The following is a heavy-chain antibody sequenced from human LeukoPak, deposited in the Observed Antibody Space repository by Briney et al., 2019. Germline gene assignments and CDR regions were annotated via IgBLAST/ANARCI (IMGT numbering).Heavy chain of an antibody. V-gene: IGHV4-39*01. CDR2: IYYSGST. J-gene: IGHJ1*01. D-gene: IGHD1-7*01. CDR1: GGSISSSSYY. CDR3: AGEGNYALEH. Sequence: SETLSLTCTVSGGSISSSSYYWGWIRQPPGKGLEWIGSIYYSGSTYYNPSLKSRVTISVDTSKNQSSLKLSSVTAADTAVYYCAGEGNYALEHWGQGTLVTVSS.